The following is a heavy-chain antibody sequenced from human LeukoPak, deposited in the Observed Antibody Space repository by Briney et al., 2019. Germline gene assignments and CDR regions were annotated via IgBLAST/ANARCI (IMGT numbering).Heavy chain of an antibody. CDR2: IYTTGIT. CDR1: GGSISSGSYF. V-gene: IGHV4-61*02. J-gene: IGHJ4*02. CDR3: ARGPIYYDSSGYYLSPQYYFDY. D-gene: IGHD3-22*01. Sequence: NTSETLSLTCTVSGGSISSGSYFWSWIRQPAGKGLEWIGRIYTTGITNYNPSLKSRVTISVDTSKNQFSLKLSPVTAADTAVYYCARGPIYYDSSGYYLSPQYYFDYWGQGTLVTVSS.